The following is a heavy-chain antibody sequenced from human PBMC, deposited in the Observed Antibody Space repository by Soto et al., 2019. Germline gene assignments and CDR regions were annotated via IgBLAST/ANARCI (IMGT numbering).Heavy chain of an antibody. D-gene: IGHD2-2*02. J-gene: IGHJ5*02. CDR1: GYTFTGYY. Sequence: GASVKVSCKASGYTFTGYYMHWVRQAPGQGLEWMGWINPNSGGTNYAQKFQGRVTMTRDTSISTAYMELSRLRSDDTAVYYCARAGYCSSTSCYRRWFDPWGQGTLVTV. CDR3: ARAGYCSSTSCYRRWFDP. V-gene: IGHV1-2*02. CDR2: INPNSGGT.